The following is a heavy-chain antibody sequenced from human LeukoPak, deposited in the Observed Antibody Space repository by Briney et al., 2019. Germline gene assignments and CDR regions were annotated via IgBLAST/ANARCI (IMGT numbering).Heavy chain of an antibody. CDR3: ANYGSGTYAYDY. CDR1: GFTFSNYG. V-gene: IGHV3-30*02. J-gene: IGHJ4*02. D-gene: IGHD3-10*01. Sequence: GGSLRLSCAASGFTFSNYGMHWVRQAPGKGLEWVAFIWYDGSNKYYADSVKGRFTISRDNSKNTLYLQMNSLRAEDTAVYYCANYGSGTYAYDYWGQGTLVTVSS. CDR2: IWYDGSNK.